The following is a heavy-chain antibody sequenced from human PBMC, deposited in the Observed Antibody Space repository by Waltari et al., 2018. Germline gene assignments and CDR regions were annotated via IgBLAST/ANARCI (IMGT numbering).Heavy chain of an antibody. CDR2: IIPILGIA. V-gene: IGHV1-69*08. D-gene: IGHD6-6*01. CDR3: AREEIRQAHAFDI. J-gene: IGHJ3*02. Sequence: QVQLVQSGAEGKKPGSSVKVSCKASGGPFSSNTISWVRKAPGQGLEWMGRIIPILGIANYAQKFQGRVTITADKSTSTAYMELSSLRSEDTAVYYCAREEIRQAHAFDIWGQGTMVTVSS. CDR1: GGPFSSNT.